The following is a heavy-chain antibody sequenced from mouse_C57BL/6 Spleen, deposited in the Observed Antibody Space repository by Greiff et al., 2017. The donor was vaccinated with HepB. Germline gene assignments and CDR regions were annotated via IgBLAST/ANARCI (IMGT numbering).Heavy chain of an antibody. J-gene: IGHJ4*01. Sequence: VQLQQSGAELARPGASVKLSCKASGYTFTSYGISWVKQRTGQGLEWIGEIYPRSGNTYYNEKFKGKATLTADKSSSTAYMELRSLTSEDSAVYFCARSEESTMITTGYYYAMDYWGQGTSVTVSS. CDR2: IYPRSGNT. D-gene: IGHD2-4*01. V-gene: IGHV1-81*01. CDR3: ARSEESTMITTGYYYAMDY. CDR1: GYTFTSYG.